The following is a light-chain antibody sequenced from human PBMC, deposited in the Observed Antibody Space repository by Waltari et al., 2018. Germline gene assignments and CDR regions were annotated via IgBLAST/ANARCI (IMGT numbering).Light chain of an antibody. CDR2: KDR. CDR3: QSADRSSTPI. V-gene: IGLV3-25*03. J-gene: IGLJ2*01. Sequence: CYKRKAGQAPVLIIYKDRGRPSGIPGRFSGSSSGTTVTLTINGVQAEDDADYFCQSADRSSTPIFGGGTKLTVL.